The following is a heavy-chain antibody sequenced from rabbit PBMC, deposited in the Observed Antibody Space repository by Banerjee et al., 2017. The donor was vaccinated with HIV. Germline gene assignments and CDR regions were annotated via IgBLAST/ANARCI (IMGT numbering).Heavy chain of an antibody. CDR2: IDPVFGST. J-gene: IGHJ6*01. D-gene: IGHD2-1*01. CDR1: GFDLTNDY. Sequence: QQLEESGGGLVQPGGSLPLSCKASGFDLTNDYMTWVRQAPGKGLEWIGYIDPVFGSTYYATWVNGRFTIANNNAQNTVDLQMNSLTAADTATYFCVRFASLNDLWGQGTLVTVS. CDR3: VRFASLNDL. V-gene: IGHV1S7*01.